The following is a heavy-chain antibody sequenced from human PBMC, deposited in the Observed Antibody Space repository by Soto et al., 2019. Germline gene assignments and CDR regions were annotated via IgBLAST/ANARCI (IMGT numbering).Heavy chain of an antibody. V-gene: IGHV3-30*18. CDR3: AKSVAAPIGGYYYYMDV. J-gene: IGHJ6*03. CDR2: ISYDGSNE. CDR1: GFTLYIYG. D-gene: IGHD6-19*01. Sequence: QVQLVESGGGVVQPGRSLRLSCAASGFTLYIYGVHWVRQAPGKGLEWVAVISYDGSNEYYADSVKGRFTISRDNSKNTLYLQMNSLRAEDTAVYYCAKSVAAPIGGYYYYMDVWGKGTTVTVSS.